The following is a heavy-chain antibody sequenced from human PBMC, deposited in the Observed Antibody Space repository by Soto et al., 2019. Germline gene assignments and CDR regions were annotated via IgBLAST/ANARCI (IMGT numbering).Heavy chain of an antibody. CDR3: AICRGGVASF. V-gene: IGHV2-5*02. CDR1: GFSLSTRDVG. D-gene: IGHD2-2*01. Sequence: QITLNESGPTLVKPTQTLTLTCTFSGFSLSTRDVGVGWICQPPGEALEWLGVVYWDDSKTYSPSLESRLTITKDTSQNQVVLRMTKMDPVDTATYYCAICRGGVASFWGQGTLVTVSS. CDR2: VYWDDSK. J-gene: IGHJ4*02.